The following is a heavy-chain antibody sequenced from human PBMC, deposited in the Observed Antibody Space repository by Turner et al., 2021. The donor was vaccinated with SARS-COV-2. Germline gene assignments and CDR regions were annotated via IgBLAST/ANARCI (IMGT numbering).Heavy chain of an antibody. D-gene: IGHD1-26*01. CDR2: SNPSGGST. Sequence: QFHLLPSGAAVTIPGASLQVSCKASGYPFTIYYMHWVRPAPGQGLEWMGISNPSGGSTSYEQKFQGRVTMTRDTSTSTVYMGLRSLRSEDTAVYYCARGDSGSWGPFDYWGQGTLVTVSS. V-gene: IGHV1-46*01. CDR3: ARGDSGSWGPFDY. CDR1: GYPFTIYY. J-gene: IGHJ4*02.